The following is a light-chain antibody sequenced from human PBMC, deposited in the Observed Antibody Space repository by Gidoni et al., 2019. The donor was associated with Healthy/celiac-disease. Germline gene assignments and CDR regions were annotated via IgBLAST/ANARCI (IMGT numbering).Light chain of an antibody. CDR3: NSRDSSGNHLEV. Sequence: SSELTQDPAVSVALGQTVRRTCQGDSLRSYYASWYQQKPGQAPVLVIYGKNNRPSGIPDRFSGSSSGNTASLTITGAQAEDEADYYCNSRDSSGNHLEVFGGGTKLTVL. V-gene: IGLV3-19*01. J-gene: IGLJ2*01. CDR2: GKN. CDR1: SLRSYY.